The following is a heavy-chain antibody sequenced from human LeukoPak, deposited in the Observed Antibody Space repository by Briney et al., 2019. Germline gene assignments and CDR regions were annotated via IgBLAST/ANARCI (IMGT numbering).Heavy chain of an antibody. CDR3: ATTTGYGSGNY. D-gene: IGHD3-10*01. CDR1: GGSFSGYY. V-gene: IGHV4-34*01. CDR2: INHSGST. J-gene: IGHJ4*02. Sequence: SETLSLTCAVYGGSFSGYYWSWIRQPPGKGLEWIGEINHSGSTNYNPSLKSRVTISVDTSKNQFSLKLSSVTAADTAVYYRATTTGYGSGNYWGQGTLVAVSS.